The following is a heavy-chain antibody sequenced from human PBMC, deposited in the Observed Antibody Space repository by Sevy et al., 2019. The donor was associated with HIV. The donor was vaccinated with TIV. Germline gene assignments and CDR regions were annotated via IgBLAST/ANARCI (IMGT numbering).Heavy chain of an antibody. CDR2: IKQDGSEK. D-gene: IGHD3-10*01. CDR3: ASKGGSRPNGAFDT. CDR1: GFSFSWYW. V-gene: IGHV3-7*01. Sequence: GGSLRLSCAASGFSFSWYWMSWVRQTPEKGLEWVANIKQDGSEKNYVYSVKGRFIISRDNAKNSLYLQMNSLRVEDTAVYYCASKGGSRPNGAFDTWGQGTMVTVSS. J-gene: IGHJ3*02.